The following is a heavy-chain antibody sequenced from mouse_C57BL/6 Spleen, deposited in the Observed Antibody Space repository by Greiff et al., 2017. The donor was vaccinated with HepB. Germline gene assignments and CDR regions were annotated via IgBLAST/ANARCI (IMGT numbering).Heavy chain of an antibody. V-gene: IGHV1-42*01. CDR2: INPSTGGT. Sequence: VQLQQSGPELVKPGASVKISCKASGYSFTGYYMNWVKQSPEKSLEWIGEINPSTGGTTYNQKFKAKATLTVDKSSSTAYMQLKSLTSEDSAVYYCARSTAQATRAAYWGQGTLVTVSA. J-gene: IGHJ3*01. CDR1: GYSFTGYY. CDR3: ARSTAQATRAAY. D-gene: IGHD3-2*02.